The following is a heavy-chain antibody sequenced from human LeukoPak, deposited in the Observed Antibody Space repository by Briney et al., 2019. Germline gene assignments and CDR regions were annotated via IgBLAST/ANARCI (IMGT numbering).Heavy chain of an antibody. Sequence: PGGSLRLSCAASGFTFSSYAMSWVRQAPGKGLEWVSAISGSGGSTYYADSVKGRFTISRDNSKNTLLLQMNSLRAEDTAVYYCAKGGSFWSGYYDYYYYMDVWGKGTTVTVSS. CDR3: AKGGSFWSGYYDYYYYMDV. D-gene: IGHD3-3*01. CDR1: GFTFSSYA. CDR2: ISGSGGST. J-gene: IGHJ6*03. V-gene: IGHV3-23*01.